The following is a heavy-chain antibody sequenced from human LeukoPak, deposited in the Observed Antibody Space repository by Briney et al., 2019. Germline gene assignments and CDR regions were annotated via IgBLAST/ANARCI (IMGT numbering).Heavy chain of an antibody. D-gene: IGHD3-10*01. J-gene: IGHJ5*02. Sequence: SETLSLTCTVSGGSISSSSYYWGWIRQPPGKGLEWIASICYSGSTYYNPSLKSRVTISVDTSKNQFSLKLSSVTAADTAVYYCARRVTMVRGVGWFDPWGQGTLVTVSS. V-gene: IGHV4-39*07. CDR2: ICYSGST. CDR3: ARRVTMVRGVGWFDP. CDR1: GGSISSSSYY.